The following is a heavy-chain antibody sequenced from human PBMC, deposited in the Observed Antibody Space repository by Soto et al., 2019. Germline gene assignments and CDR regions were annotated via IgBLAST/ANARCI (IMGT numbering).Heavy chain of an antibody. V-gene: IGHV3-66*01. J-gene: IGHJ3*02. Sequence: EVQLVESGGGLVQPGGSLRLSCAASGFTVSSNYMSWVRQAPGKGLEWVSVIYSGGSTYYADSVKGRFTISRDNSKHTLYLQMNSLRAEDTAVYYCAREGPYDAFDIWGQGTMVTVSS. CDR2: IYSGGST. CDR1: GFTVSSNY. CDR3: AREGPYDAFDI.